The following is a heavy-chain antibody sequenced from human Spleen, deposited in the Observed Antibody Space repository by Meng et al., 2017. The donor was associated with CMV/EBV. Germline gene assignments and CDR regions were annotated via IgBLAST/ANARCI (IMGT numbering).Heavy chain of an antibody. V-gene: IGHV3-9*01. J-gene: IGHJ4*02. CDR2: ISRDSGSI. CDR1: GFIFDNYA. D-gene: IGHD6-13*01. Sequence: SLKISCVASGFIFDNYAMHWVRQGPGKGLEWVAGISRDSGSIVYADSVKGRFTISRDNAKNSLYLQMNSLRAEDTALYYCARDPGGSSWALGGYYFDYWGQGTLVTVSS. CDR3: ARDPGGSSWALGGYYFDY.